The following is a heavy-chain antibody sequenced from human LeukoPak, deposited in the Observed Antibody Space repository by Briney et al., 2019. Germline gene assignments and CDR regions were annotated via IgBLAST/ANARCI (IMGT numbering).Heavy chain of an antibody. CDR2: ISASNGNT. Sequence: ASVKVSCKASGYTFTSYGVSWVRQAPGQGPEWMGWISASNGNTNYAQNLQDRVTMTTATSTSTAYMELRSLRSDDTAVYYCARYPLSYSSNWHYYFGYWGQGTLLTVSS. J-gene: IGHJ4*02. D-gene: IGHD6-13*01. V-gene: IGHV1-18*01. CDR3: ARYPLSYSSNWHYYFGY. CDR1: GYTFTSYG.